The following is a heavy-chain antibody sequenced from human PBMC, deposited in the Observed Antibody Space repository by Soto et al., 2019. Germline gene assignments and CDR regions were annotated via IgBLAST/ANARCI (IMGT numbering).Heavy chain of an antibody. V-gene: IGHV1-3*01. J-gene: IGHJ5*02. CDR1: GYTFTTSG. D-gene: IGHD1-1*01. CDR2: INGVNGNT. CDR3: ARAPRLTQLSA. Sequence: GASVKVSCKASGYTFTTSGMHRVRQAPGQGLEWVGWINGVNGNTKYSQKFQDRVTITRDSSASTAYMELSGLTSDDTGVFYCARAPRLTQLSAWGQGTLVTVSS.